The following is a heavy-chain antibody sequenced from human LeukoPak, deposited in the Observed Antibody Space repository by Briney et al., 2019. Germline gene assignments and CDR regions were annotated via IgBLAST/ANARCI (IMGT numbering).Heavy chain of an antibody. Sequence: SETLSLTCTVSGGSISSYYWSWIRQPPGKGLEWIANIYHTGSTNYNPSLSGRVTISIDTAKNQFSLKLTSVTAADTAVYYCARRGRNSSGWQDYLWGQGALVTVSS. D-gene: IGHD6-25*01. CDR3: ARRGRNSSGWQDYL. V-gene: IGHV4-59*01. J-gene: IGHJ4*02. CDR2: IYHTGST. CDR1: GGSISSYY.